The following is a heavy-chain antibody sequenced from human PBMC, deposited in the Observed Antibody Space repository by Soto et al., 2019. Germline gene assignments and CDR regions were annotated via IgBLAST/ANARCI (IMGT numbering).Heavy chain of an antibody. Sequence: GGSLRLSCAASGFSFSISPMHWVRQAPGKGPEWVALISYDGTNKFYAGSVKGRFTISKDNSKSTLYLQVDSLRPEDAAVYYCARDPKTSGGQHWAFNYFDSWGQGTLVTVSS. D-gene: IGHD7-27*01. CDR3: ARDPKTSGGQHWAFNYFDS. CDR2: ISYDGTNK. V-gene: IGHV3-30-3*01. J-gene: IGHJ4*02. CDR1: GFSFSISP.